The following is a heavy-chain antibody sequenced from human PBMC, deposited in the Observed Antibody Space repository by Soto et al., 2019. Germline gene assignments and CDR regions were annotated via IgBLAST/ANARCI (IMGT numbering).Heavy chain of an antibody. CDR3: ARRGGYSYGSPFAY. J-gene: IGHJ4*02. Sequence: SETLSLTCIVSGASISWGNYYGTWIRQPPGKALEWIGCVSSGGSTFYNPSLQGQITISLDTSKNLFSLRLKSVSAADTAVYYCARRGGYSYGSPFAYWGQGALVTVSS. D-gene: IGHD5-18*01. V-gene: IGHV4-30-4*01. CDR2: VSSGGST. CDR1: GASISWGNYY.